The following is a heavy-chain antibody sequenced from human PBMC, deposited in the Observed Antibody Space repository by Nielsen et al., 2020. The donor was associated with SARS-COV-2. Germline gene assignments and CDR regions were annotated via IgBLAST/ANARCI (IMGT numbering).Heavy chain of an antibody. V-gene: IGHV3-9*01. CDR1: GFTFDDYA. Sequence: GGSLRLSCAASGFTFDDYAMHWVRQAPGKGLEWVSGISWNSGSIGYADSVKGRFTISRDNAKNSLYLQMNSLRAEDTALYYCAKDPRIQLWLQEDWYFDLWGRGTLVTVSS. J-gene: IGHJ2*01. CDR3: AKDPRIQLWLQEDWYFDL. CDR2: ISWNSGSI. D-gene: IGHD5-18*01.